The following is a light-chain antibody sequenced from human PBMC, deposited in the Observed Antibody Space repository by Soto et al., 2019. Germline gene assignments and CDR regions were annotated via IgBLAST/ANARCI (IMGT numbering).Light chain of an antibody. CDR2: EVS. CDR3: SSYTTSTSFIL. Sequence: QSVLTQPPSASGSPGQSITISCTGTSSDIGNYDFVSWYQQVPGTAPKAMIYEVSSRPSGVSNRFSGSKSGNTASLTISGLQAEDEAYYYCSSYTTSTSFILFGGGTKLTVL. J-gene: IGLJ2*01. CDR1: SSDIGNYDF. V-gene: IGLV2-14*01.